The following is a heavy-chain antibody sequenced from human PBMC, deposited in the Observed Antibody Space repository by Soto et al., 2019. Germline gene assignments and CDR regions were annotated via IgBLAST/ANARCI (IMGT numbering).Heavy chain of an antibody. J-gene: IGHJ4*02. CDR2: AHHSGRN. D-gene: IGHD1-26*01. CDR3: ARSEATGLDY. CDR1: GGSMSSSNW. Sequence: QVQLQESGPGLVKPSGTLSLTCTVSGGSMSSSNWWNWVRQSPGKGLEWIGEAHHSGRNNYNPSRKSRVTISVDKSKNHFTLKLSYVTAAATAVYYCARSEATGLDYWGQGTLVTVSS. V-gene: IGHV4-4*02.